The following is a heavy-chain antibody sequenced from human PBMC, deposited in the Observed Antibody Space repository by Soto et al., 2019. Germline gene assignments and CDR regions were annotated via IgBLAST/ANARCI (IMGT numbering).Heavy chain of an antibody. D-gene: IGHD2-21*01. Sequence: PSETLSLTCTVSGGSISSSIYYWGWIRQPPGKGLEWIGSIYYSGSTYYNPSLKSRVTISVDTSKNQFSLKLSSVTAADTAVYYCASFPPPVDYYYGMDVWGQGTTVTVSS. CDR2: IYYSGST. J-gene: IGHJ6*02. CDR1: GGSISSSIYY. CDR3: ASFPPPVDYYYGMDV. V-gene: IGHV4-39*01.